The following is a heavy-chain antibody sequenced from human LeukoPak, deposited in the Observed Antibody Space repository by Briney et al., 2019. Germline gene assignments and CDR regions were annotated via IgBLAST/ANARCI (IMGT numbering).Heavy chain of an antibody. CDR3: VKDASQIAAAGTSFDY. D-gene: IGHD6-13*01. J-gene: IGHJ4*02. CDR2: ISGSGGST. CDR1: GFTFSSYA. Sequence: PGGSLRLSCAASGFTFSSYAMSWVRQAPGKGLEWVSAISGSGGSTYYADSVKGRFTISRDNSKNTLYLQMNSLRAEDTAVYYCVKDASQIAAAGTSFDYWGQGTLVTVSS. V-gene: IGHV3-23*01.